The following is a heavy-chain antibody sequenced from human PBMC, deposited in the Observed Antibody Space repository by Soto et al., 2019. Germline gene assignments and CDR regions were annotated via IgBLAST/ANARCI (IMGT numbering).Heavy chain of an antibody. CDR3: ARDRKLVIPGNYYYYGMDV. V-gene: IGHV4-59*01. CDR2: ISSSGTI. J-gene: IGHJ6*02. Sequence: SETLSLTCSVSGGSIRDYFWTWVRQPPGKGLEWIGYISSSGTIKYNSSLKSRVTISLDTSRNHFSLKLSSVTTADTAVYFCARDRKLVIPGNYYYYGMDVWGQGTTVIVSS. D-gene: IGHD3-9*01. CDR1: GGSIRDYF.